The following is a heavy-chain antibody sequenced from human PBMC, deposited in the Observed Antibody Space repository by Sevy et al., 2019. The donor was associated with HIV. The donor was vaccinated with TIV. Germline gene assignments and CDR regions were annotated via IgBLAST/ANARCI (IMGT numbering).Heavy chain of an antibody. D-gene: IGHD3-22*01. CDR1: GYTLTELS. CDR3: ATTKDYYDSSGYPFDY. V-gene: IGHV1-24*01. CDR2: FDPEDGET. J-gene: IGHJ4*02. Sequence: ASVKVSCKVSGYTLTELSMHWVRQAPGKGLEWMGSFDPEDGETIYAQNFQDRVTMTEDRSTDTAYMELSSLRSEDTAVYYCATTKDYYDSSGYPFDYCGQGTLVTVSS.